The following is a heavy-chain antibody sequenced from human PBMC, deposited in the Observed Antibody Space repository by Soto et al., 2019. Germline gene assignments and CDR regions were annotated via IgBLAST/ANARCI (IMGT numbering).Heavy chain of an antibody. CDR2: IYYSVST. J-gene: IGHJ6*02. CDR1: GGAIGSGC. V-gene: IGHV4-59*12. Sequence: SGTVCLSGAVGGGAIGSGCWNWIRQPPGKGLEWIGSIYYSVSTNYNPSLKSRVTISVDKSKNQFSLKLSSVTAADTAVYYCARDGYGMAVWGQGTTVTVS. CDR3: ARDGYGMAV.